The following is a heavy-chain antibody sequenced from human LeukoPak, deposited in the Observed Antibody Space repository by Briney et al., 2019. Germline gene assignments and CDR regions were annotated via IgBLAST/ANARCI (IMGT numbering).Heavy chain of an antibody. D-gene: IGHD2-2*01. CDR2: INPSGGST. J-gene: IGHJ6*04. Sequence: ASVKVSCKASGYTFTSYYMHWVRQAPGQGLEWMGIINPSGGSTSYAQKFQGRVTMTRDTSTSTVYIELSSLRSEDTAVYYCERDRRLLWDYYGMDVWGKGTTVTVSS. CDR3: ERDRRLLWDYYGMDV. V-gene: IGHV1-46*01. CDR1: GYTFTSYY.